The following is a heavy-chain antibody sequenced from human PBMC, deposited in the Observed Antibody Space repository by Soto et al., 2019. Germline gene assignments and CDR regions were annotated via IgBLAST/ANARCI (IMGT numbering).Heavy chain of an antibody. CDR2: TYYRSKWYN. V-gene: IGHV6-1*01. Sequence: SHTLSLTCAISGYSVSSNSAALNWIRQSPSRGLEWLGRTYYRSKWYNDYAVSVKSRITINPDTSKNQFSLQLNSVTPEDTAVYYCARGLRGWLQLYYGMDVWGQGTTVTVSS. J-gene: IGHJ6*02. CDR1: GYSVSSNSAA. CDR3: ARGLRGWLQLYYGMDV. D-gene: IGHD5-12*01.